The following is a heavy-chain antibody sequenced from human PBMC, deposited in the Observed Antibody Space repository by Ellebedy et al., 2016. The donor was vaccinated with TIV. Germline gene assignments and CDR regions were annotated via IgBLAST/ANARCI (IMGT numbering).Heavy chain of an antibody. D-gene: IGHD3-10*01. CDR1: GFTFSSYA. CDR2: ISYDGSNK. CDR3: AREGWFGEFLYTYYYGMDV. V-gene: IGHV3-30-3*01. J-gene: IGHJ6*02. Sequence: GGSLRLSXAASGFTFSSYAMHWVRQAPGKGLEWVAVISYDGSNKYYADSVKGRFTISRDNSKNTLYLQMNSLRAEDTAVYYCAREGWFGEFLYTYYYGMDVWGQGTTVTVSS.